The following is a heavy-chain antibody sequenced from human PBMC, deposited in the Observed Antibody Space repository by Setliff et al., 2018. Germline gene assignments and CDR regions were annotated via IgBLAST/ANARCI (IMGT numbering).Heavy chain of an antibody. CDR1: GYIFTNYW. Sequence: GESLTISCKASGYIFTNYWIGWVRQMPGKGLEWMGVIYPGDSDTRYSPSFQGQVTISADKSINTAYLQWSSLKASDTAIYYCARHEDRNKCTSSSCYRENDAFDVWGQGAMVTVSS. J-gene: IGHJ3*01. CDR3: ARHEDRNKCTSSSCYRENDAFDV. CDR2: IYPGDSDT. V-gene: IGHV5-51*01. D-gene: IGHD2-2*01.